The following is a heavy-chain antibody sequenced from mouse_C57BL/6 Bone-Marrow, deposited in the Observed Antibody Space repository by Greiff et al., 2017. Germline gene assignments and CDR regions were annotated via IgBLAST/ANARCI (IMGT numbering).Heavy chain of an antibody. CDR1: GYTFTDYN. Sequence: EVKVVESGPELVKPGASVKIPCKASGYTFTDYNMDWVKQSHGKSLEWIGDINPNNGGTIYNQKFKGKATLTVDKSSSTAYMELRSLTSEDTAVYYCASSPWFAYWGQGTLVTVSA. J-gene: IGHJ3*01. D-gene: IGHD6-1*01. CDR3: ASSPWFAY. V-gene: IGHV1-18*01. CDR2: INPNNGGT.